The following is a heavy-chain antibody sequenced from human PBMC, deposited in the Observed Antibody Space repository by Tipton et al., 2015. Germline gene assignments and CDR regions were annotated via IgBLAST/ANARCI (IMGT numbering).Heavy chain of an antibody. CDR3: ARDLEHGMDV. V-gene: IGHV4-38-2*02. Sequence: LRLSCAVSAYSISSDYYWGWIRQPPGKGLEWIGYISYTETSHYNASLKSRVTISIDTSKNQFSLKLSSVTAADTAVYYCARDLEHGMDVWGQGTLVTVSS. D-gene: IGHD5-24*01. CDR1: AYSISSDYY. J-gene: IGHJ6*02. CDR2: ISYTETS.